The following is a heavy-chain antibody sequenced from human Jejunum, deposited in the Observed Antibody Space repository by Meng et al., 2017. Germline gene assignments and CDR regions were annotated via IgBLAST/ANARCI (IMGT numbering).Heavy chain of an antibody. J-gene: IGHJ4*02. D-gene: IGHD3-16*01. V-gene: IGHV1-18*01. Sequence: QVQLVQSAAEVKKPGASVKVSCRASGYTFISYVITWVRQAPGQGLEWMGWISANNGYTYLAQKFQGRVTMTTDTSTSTAYMDLRSLRSDDTAVYYCARLGGAALIDYWGQGTLVTVSS. CDR2: ISANNGYT. CDR3: ARLGGAALIDY. CDR1: GYTFISYV.